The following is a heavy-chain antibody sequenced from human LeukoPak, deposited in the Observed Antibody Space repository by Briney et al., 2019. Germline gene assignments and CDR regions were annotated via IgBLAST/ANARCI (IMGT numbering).Heavy chain of an antibody. V-gene: IGHV4-38-2*02. D-gene: IGHD5-12*01. Sequence: PSETLSLSCTVSGYSISSGYYWGWIRQPPGKGLEWIGSIYHSGSTYYNPSLKSRVTISVDTSKNQFSLKLSSVTAADTAVYYCARDQRSGYNGYDYYYYYYMDVWGKGTTVTVSS. CDR3: ARDQRSGYNGYDYYYYYYMDV. J-gene: IGHJ6*03. CDR2: IYHSGST. CDR1: GYSISSGYY.